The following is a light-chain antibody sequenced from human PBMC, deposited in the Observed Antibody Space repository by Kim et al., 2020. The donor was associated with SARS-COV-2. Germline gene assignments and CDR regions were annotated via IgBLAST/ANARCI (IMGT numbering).Light chain of an antibody. Sequence: RQTATLTCTGNSNNVANQGAAWLQQHQGHPPKLLFYRSNDRPSGISERLSAYRSGNTASLTITGLQPEDEADYYCSAWDSSLTAWVFGGGTQLTVL. J-gene: IGLJ3*02. CDR1: SNNVANQG. CDR3: SAWDSSLTAWV. CDR2: RSN. V-gene: IGLV10-54*01.